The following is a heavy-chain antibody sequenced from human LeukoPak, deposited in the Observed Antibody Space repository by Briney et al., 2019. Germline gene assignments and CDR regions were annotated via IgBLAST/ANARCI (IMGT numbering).Heavy chain of an antibody. Sequence: PGGSLRLSCAASGFTFSSYSMTWVRQAPGKGLEWVSSISSSSSYIYYADSVKGRFTISRDNAKNSLYLQMNSLRAEDTAVYYCASNVLLSAVGNKDFDYWGQGTLVTVSS. D-gene: IGHD3-10*01. V-gene: IGHV3-21*01. CDR1: GFTFSSYS. CDR3: ASNVLLSAVGNKDFDY. CDR2: ISSSSSYI. J-gene: IGHJ4*02.